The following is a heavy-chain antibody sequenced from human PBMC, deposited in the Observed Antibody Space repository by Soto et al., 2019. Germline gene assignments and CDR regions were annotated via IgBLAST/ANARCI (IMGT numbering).Heavy chain of an antibody. J-gene: IGHJ5*02. V-gene: IGHV3-74*01. D-gene: IGHD3-16*01. CDR2: VNPAGTIT. CDR3: TSDTFGLRDT. Sequence: VGSLRLSCAASGFPFSHYWMHWVRQTPGKGLVWVSRVNPAGTITNYADSVEGRFTISRDNADSALFLQMNSLSAEDTAIYYCTSDTFGLRDTWGQGTLVTVSS. CDR1: GFPFSHYW.